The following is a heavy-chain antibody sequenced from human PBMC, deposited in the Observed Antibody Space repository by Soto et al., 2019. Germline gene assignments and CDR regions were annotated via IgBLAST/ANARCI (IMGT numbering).Heavy chain of an antibody. Sequence: GGSLRLSCAASGFTFSNYAMSWVRQAPGKGLEWVSAISSSGDSPYYADSVKGRFTVSRDNSKNTLYLQMNSLRAEDTALYYCATVLSAAFDIWGQGTMVTVSS. J-gene: IGHJ3*02. CDR1: GFTFSNYA. V-gene: IGHV3-23*01. CDR3: ATVLSAAFDI. CDR2: ISSSGDSP.